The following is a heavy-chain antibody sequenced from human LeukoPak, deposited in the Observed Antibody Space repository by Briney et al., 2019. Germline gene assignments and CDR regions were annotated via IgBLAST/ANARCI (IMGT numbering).Heavy chain of an antibody. D-gene: IGHD1-26*01. CDR2: IVVGSGNT. CDR3: AAEVGATEAFDY. V-gene: IGHV1-58*01. CDR1: GFTFTSSA. Sequence: TSVKVSCKASGFTFTSSAVQWVRQARGQRLEWIGWIVVGSGNTNYAQKSQERVTITRDMSTSTAYMELSSLRSEDTAVYYCAAEVGATEAFDYWGQGTLVTVSS. J-gene: IGHJ4*02.